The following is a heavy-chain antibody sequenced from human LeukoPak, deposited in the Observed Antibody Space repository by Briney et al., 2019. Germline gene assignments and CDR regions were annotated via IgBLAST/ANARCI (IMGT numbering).Heavy chain of an antibody. J-gene: IGHJ4*02. CDR3: AREGDGYNFSHDY. V-gene: IGHV1-2*02. Sequence: GASVKVSCKACGYTFTGYYMHWVRQAPGQGLEWMGWINPNSGGTNYAQKFQGRVTMTRDTSISTAYMELSRLRSDDTAVYYCAREGDGYNFSHDYWGQGTLVTVSS. CDR2: INPNSGGT. CDR1: GYTFTGYY. D-gene: IGHD5-24*01.